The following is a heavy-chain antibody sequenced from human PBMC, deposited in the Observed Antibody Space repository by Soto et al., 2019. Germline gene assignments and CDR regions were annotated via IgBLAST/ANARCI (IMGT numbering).Heavy chain of an antibody. J-gene: IGHJ4*02. D-gene: IGHD2-15*01. CDR3: VRTSLVVAVATREDF. CDR1: GFTFSNYW. Sequence: VQLVESGGGLVQPGESLRLSCAASGFTFSNYWMHWVRQAPGKGRVWVSRIDSDGSRITYADFVKGRFTISRDNAKNTVYLHMNSLTAEDTAVYYCVRTSLVVAVATREDFWGQGTLVTVSS. CDR2: IDSDGSRI. V-gene: IGHV3-74*01.